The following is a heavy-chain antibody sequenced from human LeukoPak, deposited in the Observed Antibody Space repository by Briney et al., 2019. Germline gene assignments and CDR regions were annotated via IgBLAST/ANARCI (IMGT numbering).Heavy chain of an antibody. CDR1: GDSISSYY. D-gene: IGHD6-13*01. CDR2: IYHSGST. CDR3: ATGYSSTWYYFDY. Sequence: SETLSLTCTVSGDSISSYYWSWLRQPPGKRLEWMGYIYHSGSTNYNPSLKSRVTISADTSKDQFSLKLASVTAADTAVYYCATGYSSTWYYFDYWGQGTLVTVSS. V-gene: IGHV4-59*01. J-gene: IGHJ4*02.